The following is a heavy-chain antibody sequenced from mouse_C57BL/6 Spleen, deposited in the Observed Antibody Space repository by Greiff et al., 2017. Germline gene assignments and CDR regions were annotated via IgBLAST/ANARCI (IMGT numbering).Heavy chain of an antibody. CDR2: INPYNGGT. CDR1: GYTFTGYY. Sequence: EVQLQQSGPVLVKPGASVKMSCKASGYTFTGYYMNWVKQSPGKSLEWIGRINPYNGGTCYNQKFKGKATLTVDKSSSTAYMQLNSLTSEDSAVYYCARGSCGYYYAMDYWGQGTSVTVSS. V-gene: IGHV1-19*01. CDR3: ARGSCGYYYAMDY. J-gene: IGHJ4*01.